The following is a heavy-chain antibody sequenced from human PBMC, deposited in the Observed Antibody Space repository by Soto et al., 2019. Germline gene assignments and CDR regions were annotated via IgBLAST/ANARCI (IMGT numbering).Heavy chain of an antibody. Sequence: GGSLRLSCAASGFTFSSYAMHWVRQAPGKGLEWVAVISYDGSNKYYADSVKGRFTISRDNSKKTLYLQKNSLRAEDTAVYYCASSSRMTIFGVVIIRLKIDYWGQGTLVTVSS. CDR1: GFTFSSYA. V-gene: IGHV3-30-3*01. J-gene: IGHJ4*02. D-gene: IGHD3-3*01. CDR2: ISYDGSNK. CDR3: ASSSRMTIFGVVIIRLKIDY.